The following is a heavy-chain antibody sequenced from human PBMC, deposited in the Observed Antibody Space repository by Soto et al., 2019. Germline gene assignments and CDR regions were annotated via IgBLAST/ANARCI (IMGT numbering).Heavy chain of an antibody. CDR3: ARHSTGYHWKWEDWFDP. Sequence: PSETLSLTCTVSGGSISSSSYYWGWIRQPPGKGLEWIGSIYYSGSTYYNPSLKSRVTISVDTSKNQFSLKLSSVTAADTAVYYCARHSTGYHWKWEDWFDPWGQGTLVTVSS. CDR2: IYYSGST. D-gene: IGHD1-20*01. V-gene: IGHV4-39*01. J-gene: IGHJ5*02. CDR1: GGSISSSSYY.